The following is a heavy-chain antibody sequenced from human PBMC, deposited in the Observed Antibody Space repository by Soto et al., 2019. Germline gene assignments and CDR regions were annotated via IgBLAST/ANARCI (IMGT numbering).Heavy chain of an antibody. Sequence: QVQLVQSGAEVRKPGASVKVSCKASGYTFTGYFMHWVRQAPGQGLEWMGWINSKSGGTNYAQKFQGRVTMTRDTSISTAYMELSRLRSDDTAVYYCARSSGSYSYYGMDVWGHGTTVTVSS. CDR1: GYTFTGYF. J-gene: IGHJ6*02. D-gene: IGHD1-26*01. V-gene: IGHV1-2*02. CDR2: INSKSGGT. CDR3: ARSSGSYSYYGMDV.